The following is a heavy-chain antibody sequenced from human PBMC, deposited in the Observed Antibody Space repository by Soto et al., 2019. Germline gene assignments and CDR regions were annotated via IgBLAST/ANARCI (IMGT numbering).Heavy chain of an antibody. V-gene: IGHV3-23*01. CDR3: AQVSSSVF. CDR1: GFTFSSYA. CDR2: ISGSGGST. Sequence: EVQLLESGGGLVQPGGSLRLSCAAAGFTFSSYAMSWVRQAPGKGLEWVSAISGSGGSTYYAFSVKGRFTISGDNSKNALYLQMSSVRAEDTAVYYCAQVSSSVFCGQGTLVIVFS. J-gene: IGHJ4*02.